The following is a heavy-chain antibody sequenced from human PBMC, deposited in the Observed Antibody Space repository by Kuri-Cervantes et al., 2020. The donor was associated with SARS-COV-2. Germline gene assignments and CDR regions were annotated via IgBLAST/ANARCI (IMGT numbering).Heavy chain of an antibody. CDR1: GGTFSSYA. D-gene: IGHD6-6*01. V-gene: IGHV1-69*04. CDR2: IIPIFGIA. CDR3: ARGRLSSDYFDY. Sequence: SVKVSCKASGGTFSSYAISWVRQAPGQGLEWMGRIIPIFGIANYAQKFQGRVTITADKSTSTAYMELSSLRSEDTAVYYCARGRLSSDYFDYWGQGTLVPSPQ. J-gene: IGHJ4*02.